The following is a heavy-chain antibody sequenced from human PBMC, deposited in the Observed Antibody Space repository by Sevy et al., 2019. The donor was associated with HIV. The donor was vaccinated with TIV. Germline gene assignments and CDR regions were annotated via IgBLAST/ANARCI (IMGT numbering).Heavy chain of an antibody. V-gene: IGHV3-23*01. CDR1: GFTFSSYA. D-gene: IGHD2-21*02. J-gene: IGHJ4*02. CDR2: ISGSGGST. CDR3: AKDLGGHIVVVTAIPFYFDY. Sequence: GGSLRLSCAASGFTFSSYAMSWVRQAPGKGLEWVSAISGSGGSTYYADSVKGRFTISRDNSKNTLYLQMNSLRAEDTAVYYCAKDLGGHIVVVTAIPFYFDYWGQGTLVTVSS.